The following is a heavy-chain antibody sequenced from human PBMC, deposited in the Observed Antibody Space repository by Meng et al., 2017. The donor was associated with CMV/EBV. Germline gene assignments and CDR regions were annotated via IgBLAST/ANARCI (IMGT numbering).Heavy chain of an antibody. J-gene: IGHJ6*02. V-gene: IGHV3-30*04. CDR3: ARDDYDFWSGYSAYYFYGMDV. CDR1: GFTFSSYA. D-gene: IGHD3-3*01. Sequence: GGSLRLSCAASGFTFSSYAMHWVRQAPGQGLEWVAVISYDGSNKYYADSVKGRFTISRDNSKNTLSLQMNSLRAEDTAVYYCARDDYDFWSGYSAYYFYGMDVWGQGTTVTVSS. CDR2: ISYDGSNK.